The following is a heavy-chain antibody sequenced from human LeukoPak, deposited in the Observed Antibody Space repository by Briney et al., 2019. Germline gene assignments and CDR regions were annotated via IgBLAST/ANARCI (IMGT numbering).Heavy chain of an antibody. CDR3: ATGNYASYSDY. J-gene: IGHJ4*02. CDR2: IYFGDSDT. Sequence: GESLKISCKGSGYRFTNYWIGWVRQMPGKGLEWMGIIYFGDSDTRYSPSFQGQVTISADKSISTAYLQWSSLKASDTAMYYCATGNYASYSDYWGQGTLVTVSS. D-gene: IGHD3-16*01. V-gene: IGHV5-51*01. CDR1: GYRFTNYW.